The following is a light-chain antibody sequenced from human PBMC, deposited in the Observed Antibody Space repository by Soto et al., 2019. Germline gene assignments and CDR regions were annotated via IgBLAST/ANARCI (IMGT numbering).Light chain of an antibody. J-gene: IGKJ1*01. CDR3: QQYGSSRT. Sequence: EIVLTQSPGTLSLSPGERATLSCRASQSVSSSYLAWYQQKPGQAPRLLIYAASSRATGIPDRFSGSGSGTDFTLTISRLEPEDFAAYYCQQYGSSRTFGQGTKVEIK. V-gene: IGKV3-20*01. CDR2: AAS. CDR1: QSVSSSY.